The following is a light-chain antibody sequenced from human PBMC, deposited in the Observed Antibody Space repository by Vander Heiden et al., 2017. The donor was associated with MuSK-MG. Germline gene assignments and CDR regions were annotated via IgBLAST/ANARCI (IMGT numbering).Light chain of an antibody. CDR3: QDYGSSTRT. V-gene: IGKV3-20*01. J-gene: IGKJ1*01. Sequence: EIVLTQSPGTLSLSAGDRATLSCRASQTVSYNFLAWYQQKPGQPPKLLIYAASRRSTGIPDRFSARGSGTDFTLTISRLEPEDFAVYYCQDYGSSTRTFGHGTKVEIK. CDR1: QTVSYNF. CDR2: AAS.